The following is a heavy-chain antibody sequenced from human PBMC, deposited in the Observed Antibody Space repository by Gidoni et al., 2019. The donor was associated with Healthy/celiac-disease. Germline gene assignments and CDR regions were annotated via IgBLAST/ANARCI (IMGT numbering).Heavy chain of an antibody. Sequence: QLQLQESGPGLVKPSETLSLTCTVSGASISRSSCYWGRILQPPGKALEWIGSIYYSGSTYYNPSLKSRVTISVDTSKNQFSLNLSSVTAADTAVYYCARHLASSGWSFPPGAEYFQHWGQGTLVTVSS. CDR1: GASISRSSCY. CDR2: IYYSGST. CDR3: ARHLASSGWSFPPGAEYFQH. J-gene: IGHJ1*01. D-gene: IGHD6-19*01. V-gene: IGHV4-39*01.